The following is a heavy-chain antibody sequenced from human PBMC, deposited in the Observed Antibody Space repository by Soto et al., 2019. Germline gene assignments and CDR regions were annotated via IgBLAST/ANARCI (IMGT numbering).Heavy chain of an antibody. CDR2: IKSKTYGGTR. Sequence: PGGSLRLSCAASRFTVKNAWMSWVRQAPGKGLEWVGRIKSKTYGGTRDYAAPVKGRFTISRDDSKNTLYLEMNGLKTEDTAVYYCATGSCGWSYYYGMDVWGQGTTVTVSS. V-gene: IGHV3-15*01. CDR3: ATGSCGWSYYYGMDV. J-gene: IGHJ6*02. CDR1: RFTVKNAW. D-gene: IGHD6-19*01.